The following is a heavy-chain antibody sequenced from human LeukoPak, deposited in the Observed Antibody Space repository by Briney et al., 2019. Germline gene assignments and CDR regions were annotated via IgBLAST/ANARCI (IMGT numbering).Heavy chain of an antibody. CDR2: TRFDGSIK. J-gene: IGHJ4*02. CDR3: ARWGGTRQYYFDY. D-gene: IGHD1-1*01. CDR1: GFIFSDYG. V-gene: IGHV3-33*01. Sequence: GGPLRLSCAVSGFIFSDYGFHWVRQAPGKGLEWAAVTRFDGSIKQYADSVKGRFTISRDDSKNTLYLQMNFLKSEDTAVYYCARWGGTRQYYFDYWGQGTLVTVSS.